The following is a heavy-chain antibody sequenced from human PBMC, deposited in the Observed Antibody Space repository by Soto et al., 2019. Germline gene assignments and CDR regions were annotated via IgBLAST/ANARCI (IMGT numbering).Heavy chain of an antibody. V-gene: IGHV4-31*03. CDR2: IYYSGST. CDR3: ARASESLYGAGLDY. CDR1: GGSISSGGYY. D-gene: IGHD4-17*01. Sequence: QVQLQESGPGLVKPSQTLSLTCTVSGGSISSGGYYWSWIRQHPGKVLEGIGYIYYSGSTYYNPSLKRRVTISVDTSKNQFSLKLSSVTAADTAVYYWARASESLYGAGLDYWGQGTLVTVSS. J-gene: IGHJ4*02.